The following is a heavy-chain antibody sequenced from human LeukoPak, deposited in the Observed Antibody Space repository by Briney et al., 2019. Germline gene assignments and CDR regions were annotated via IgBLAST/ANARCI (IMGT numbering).Heavy chain of an antibody. CDR3: ARSYYDSSDYYFTS. CDR1: GGSISSYY. V-gene: IGHV4-59*08. Sequence: SEALSLTCTVSGGSISSYYWSWIRQPPGKGLEWIGYIYYSGSTNYNPSLKSRVTISVDTSKNQFSLKLSSVTAADTAVYYCARSYYDSSDYYFTSWGQGILVTVSS. D-gene: IGHD3-22*01. CDR2: IYYSGST. J-gene: IGHJ4*02.